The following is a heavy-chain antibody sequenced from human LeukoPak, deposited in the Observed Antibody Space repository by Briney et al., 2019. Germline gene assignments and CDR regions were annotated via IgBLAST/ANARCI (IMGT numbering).Heavy chain of an antibody. CDR3: ARDGGSSSSGDY. D-gene: IGHD6-6*01. Sequence: PGGSLRLSCAASGFTFSSYSMNWVRQAPGKGLEWVSSIGSSSSYIYYADSVKGRFTISRDNAKNSLYLQMNSLRAEDTAVYYCARDGGSSSSGDYWGQGTLVTVSS. J-gene: IGHJ4*02. CDR1: GFTFSSYS. V-gene: IGHV3-21*01. CDR2: IGSSSSYI.